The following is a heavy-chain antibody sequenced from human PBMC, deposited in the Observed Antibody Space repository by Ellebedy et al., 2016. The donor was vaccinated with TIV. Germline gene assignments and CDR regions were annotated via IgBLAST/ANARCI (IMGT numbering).Heavy chain of an antibody. V-gene: IGHV1-46*01. CDR2: INPSDGAT. D-gene: IGHD3-10*01. CDR3: ARGHYGSGSIFDH. J-gene: IGHJ4*02. CDR1: GYTFSTSY. Sequence: ASVKVSXXAPGYTFSTSYMHWVRQAPGQGLEWIARINPSDGATDYAQYFRGRVTLTRHTSTYTVYMELSSLRSEDTAVYFCARGHYGSGSIFDHWGQGTLVTVSS.